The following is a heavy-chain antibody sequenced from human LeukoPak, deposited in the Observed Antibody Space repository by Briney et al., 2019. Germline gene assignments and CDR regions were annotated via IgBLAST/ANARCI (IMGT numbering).Heavy chain of an antibody. V-gene: IGHV3-9*01. J-gene: IGHJ4*02. CDR2: ISWNSRSI. Sequence: GGSLRLSCAASGFTFDNYAMHWVRQAPGKGLEWVSGISWNSRSIGYADSVRGRFTISRDNANNSLFLQMNSLRVEDTAVFYCVAWGSLVVWGQGTLVTVSS. CDR3: VAWGSLVV. CDR1: GFTFDNYA. D-gene: IGHD3-16*01.